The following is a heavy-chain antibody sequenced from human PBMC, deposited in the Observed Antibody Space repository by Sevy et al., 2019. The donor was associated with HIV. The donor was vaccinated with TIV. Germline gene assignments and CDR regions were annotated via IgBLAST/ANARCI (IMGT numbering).Heavy chain of an antibody. J-gene: IGHJ5*02. D-gene: IGHD3-3*01. CDR3: ARHPPLYDFWSGYFGEEGWFDP. CDR1: GGSISSYY. V-gene: IGHV4-59*08. Sequence: SETLSLTCTVSGGSISSYYWSWIRQPPGKGLEWIGYIYYSGSTNYNPSLKSRVTISVDTSKNQFSLKLSSWTAADTAVYYCARHPPLYDFWSGYFGEEGWFDPWGQGTLVTVSS. CDR2: IYYSGST.